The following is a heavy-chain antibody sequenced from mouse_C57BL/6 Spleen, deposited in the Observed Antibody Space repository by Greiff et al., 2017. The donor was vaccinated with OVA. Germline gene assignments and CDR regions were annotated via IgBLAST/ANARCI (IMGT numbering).Heavy chain of an antibody. J-gene: IGHJ3*01. Sequence: QVQLQQPGAELVMPGASVKLSCKASGYTFTSYWMHWVKQRPGQGLEWIGGIDPSDSYTNYNQKFKGKSTLTVDKSSSTAYMQLSSLTSEDSAVYYCARRDGYDEEGFAYWGQGTLVTVSA. CDR1: GYTFTSYW. CDR2: IDPSDSYT. V-gene: IGHV1-69*01. CDR3: ARRDGYDEEGFAY. D-gene: IGHD2-2*01.